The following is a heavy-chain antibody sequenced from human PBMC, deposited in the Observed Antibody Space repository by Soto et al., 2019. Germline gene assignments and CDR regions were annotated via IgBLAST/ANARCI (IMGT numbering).Heavy chain of an antibody. CDR1: GYTLTELS. Sequence: ASVKVSCKVSGYTLTELSMHWVRQAPGKGLEWMGGFDPEDGETIYAQKFQGRVTMTEDTSTDTAYMGLSSLRSEDTAVYYCATVPLIAAAGTYFQHWGQGTLVTVSS. CDR2: FDPEDGET. J-gene: IGHJ1*01. V-gene: IGHV1-24*01. CDR3: ATVPLIAAAGTYFQH. D-gene: IGHD6-13*01.